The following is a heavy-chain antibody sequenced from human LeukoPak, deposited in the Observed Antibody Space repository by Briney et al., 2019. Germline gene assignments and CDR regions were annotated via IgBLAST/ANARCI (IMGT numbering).Heavy chain of an antibody. Sequence: ASVKVSCKASGYTFTSYAMHWVRQAPGQRLEWMGWINAGNGNTKYSQKFQGRVTITRDTSASTAYMELSSLRSEDTAVYYCARPSIPYYYDSSGSNPDYWGQGTLVTVTS. D-gene: IGHD3-22*01. CDR2: INAGNGNT. V-gene: IGHV1-3*01. CDR1: GYTFTSYA. J-gene: IGHJ4*02. CDR3: ARPSIPYYYDSSGSNPDY.